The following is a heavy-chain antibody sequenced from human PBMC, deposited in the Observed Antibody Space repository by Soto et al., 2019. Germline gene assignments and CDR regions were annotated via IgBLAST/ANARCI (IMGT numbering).Heavy chain of an antibody. J-gene: IGHJ4*02. D-gene: IGHD4-17*01. CDR1: GYSFTSYW. CDR3: ARLGPDYGDYDPILVFDY. Sequence: GESLKISCKGSGYSFTSYWIGWVRQMPGKGLEWMGIIYPGDSDTRYSPSFQGQVTISADKSISTAYLQWSSLKASDTAMYYCARLGPDYGDYDPILVFDYWGQGTLVTVSS. CDR2: IYPGDSDT. V-gene: IGHV5-51*01.